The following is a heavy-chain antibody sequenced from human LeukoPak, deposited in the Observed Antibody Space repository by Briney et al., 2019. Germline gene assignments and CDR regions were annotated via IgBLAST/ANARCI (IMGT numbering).Heavy chain of an antibody. J-gene: IGHJ4*02. D-gene: IGHD3-22*01. CDR3: ARVKRDSSGYYYPDY. CDR1: GYTFTSYD. V-gene: IGHV1-8*01. CDR2: MNPNSGNT. Sequence: ASVKVSCKASGYTFTSYDINWVRQATGQGLEWMGWMNPNSGNTGYAQKFQGRVTMTRNTSISTAYTDLSSLRSEDTAVYYCARVKRDSSGYYYPDYWGQGTLVTVSS.